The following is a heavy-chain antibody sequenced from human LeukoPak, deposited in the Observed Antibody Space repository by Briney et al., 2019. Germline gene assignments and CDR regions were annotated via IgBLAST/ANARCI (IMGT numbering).Heavy chain of an antibody. D-gene: IGHD3-16*02. Sequence: GGSLRLSCAASGLIFSSYSMNWVRQAPGKGLEWVSYISSSSSTIYYADSVKGRFTISGDNAKNSQYLQMNSLRDEDTAVYYCARDYSLGPDYWGQGTLVTVSS. CDR2: ISSSSSTI. V-gene: IGHV3-48*02. J-gene: IGHJ4*02. CDR3: ARDYSLGPDY. CDR1: GLIFSSYS.